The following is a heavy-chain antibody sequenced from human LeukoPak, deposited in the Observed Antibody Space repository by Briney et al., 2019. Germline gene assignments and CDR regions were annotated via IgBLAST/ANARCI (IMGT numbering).Heavy chain of an antibody. CDR1: DGSISNSY. Sequence: SETLSLTCTVSDGSISNSYWNWVRQPPGKELEWLGYIHSSGRTNYNPSLKSRITLLIDTSENQFSLRLTSVTAADTAVYYCAYSYDGKVVPFDCWGQGGLVTVSS. J-gene: IGHJ4*02. V-gene: IGHV4-4*09. CDR2: IHSSGRT. CDR3: AYSYDGKVVPFDC. D-gene: IGHD4-23*01.